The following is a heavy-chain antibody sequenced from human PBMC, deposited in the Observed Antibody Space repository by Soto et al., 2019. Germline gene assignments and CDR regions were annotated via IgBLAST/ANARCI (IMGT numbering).Heavy chain of an antibody. CDR1: GFTFSSHW. D-gene: IGHD2-15*01. Sequence: GGSLRLSCAASGFTFSSHWMNWVRQAPGKGLVWVSRISGDGRTTSHADSVKGRFTISRDNAKNTLYLQMNSLRAEDTAVYYCARGVPNCSSSSCYFDFWGQGTLVTVSS. V-gene: IGHV3-74*01. J-gene: IGHJ4*02. CDR2: ISGDGRTT. CDR3: ARGVPNCSSSSCYFDF.